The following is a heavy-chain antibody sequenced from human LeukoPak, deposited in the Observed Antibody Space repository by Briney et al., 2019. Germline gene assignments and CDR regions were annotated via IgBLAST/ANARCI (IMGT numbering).Heavy chain of an antibody. CDR1: GYAFTSYA. Sequence: GASAKVSCKASGYAFTSYAMNWVRQVPGQGLEWMGWINTNTGSPTYAQAFTGRFVFSLDTSVSTAYLQISSLKTEDTAVYYCACYACGDYWGQGTLVTVSS. V-gene: IGHV7-4-1*02. CDR3: ACYACGDY. CDR2: INTNTGSP. J-gene: IGHJ4*02. D-gene: IGHD2-2*01.